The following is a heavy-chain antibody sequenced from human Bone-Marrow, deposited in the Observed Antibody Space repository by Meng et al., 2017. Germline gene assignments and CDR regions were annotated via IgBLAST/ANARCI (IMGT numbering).Heavy chain of an antibody. D-gene: IGHD2-21*02. CDR2: INAGNGDT. V-gene: IGHV1-3*01. CDR3: ARGIVVVTTVPIDY. CDR1: GYTFTNYA. Sequence: VQLVQSGAEVKKPGASVRGSCKASGYTFTNYAIHWVRQAPGQRLESMGWINAGNGDTKYSQRFQGRVTINRDTSANKAYMELRSLRSEDTAVYYCARGIVVVTTVPIDYWGQGTLVTVSS. J-gene: IGHJ4*02.